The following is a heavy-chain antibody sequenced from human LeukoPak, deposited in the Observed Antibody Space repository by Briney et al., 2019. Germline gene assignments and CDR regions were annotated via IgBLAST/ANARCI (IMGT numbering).Heavy chain of an antibody. CDR3: ARDPGGSYLDYFDY. CDR2: ICYDGSNK. J-gene: IGHJ4*02. D-gene: IGHD1-26*01. V-gene: IGHV3-33*01. CDR1: GFTFSSYA. Sequence: GGSLRLSCAASGFTFSSYAMYWVRQAPGKGLEWVALICYDGSNKYYSDSVKGRFTISRDNSKNTLYLQMNSLRAEDTAVYYCARDPGGSYLDYFDYWGQGTLVTVSS.